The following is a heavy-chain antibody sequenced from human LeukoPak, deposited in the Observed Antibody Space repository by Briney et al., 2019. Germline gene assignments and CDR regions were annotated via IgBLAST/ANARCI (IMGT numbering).Heavy chain of an antibody. V-gene: IGHV7-4-1*02. CDR2: INTNTGNP. J-gene: IGHJ3*02. CDR3: ARGELAYYDSSGYWLFDAFDI. D-gene: IGHD3-22*01. CDR1: GYTFTSYA. Sequence: ASVKVSCKASGYTFTSYAMNWVRQAPGQGLEWMGWINTNTGNPTYAQGFTGRFVFSLDTSVSTAYLQISSLKAEDPAVYYCARGELAYYDSSGYWLFDAFDIWGQGTMVTVSS.